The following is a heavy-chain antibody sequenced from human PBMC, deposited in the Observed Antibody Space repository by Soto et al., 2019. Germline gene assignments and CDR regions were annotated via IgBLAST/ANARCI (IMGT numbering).Heavy chain of an antibody. J-gene: IGHJ6*02. CDR3: ARHPDRAYYYYGMDV. Sequence: QVQLVQSGAEVKKPGSSVKVSCKASGGTFSSYTISWVRQAPGQGLEWMGRIIPILGIANYAQKFQGRVTITADKSTSTAYMELSSLRSEDTAVYYCARHPDRAYYYYGMDVWCQGTTVTVSS. V-gene: IGHV1-69*02. CDR1: GGTFSSYT. CDR2: IIPILGIA.